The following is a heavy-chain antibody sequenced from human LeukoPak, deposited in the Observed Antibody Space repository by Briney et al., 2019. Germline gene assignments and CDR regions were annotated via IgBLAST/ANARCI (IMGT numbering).Heavy chain of an antibody. CDR3: ARDYYDSSGYYYPDWFGP. CDR1: GFTFSSYG. J-gene: IGHJ5*02. D-gene: IGHD3-22*01. CDR2: IWYDGSNK. V-gene: IGHV3-33*01. Sequence: GRSLRLSCAASGFTFSSYGMHWVRQAPGKGLEWVAVIWYDGSNKYYADSVKGRFTISRDNSKNTLYLQMNSLRAEDTAVYYCARDYYDSSGYYYPDWFGPWGQGTLVTVSS.